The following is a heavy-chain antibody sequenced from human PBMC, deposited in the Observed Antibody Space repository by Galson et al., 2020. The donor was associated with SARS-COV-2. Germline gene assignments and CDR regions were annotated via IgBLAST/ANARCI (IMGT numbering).Heavy chain of an antibody. CDR2: IGAGGDT. J-gene: IGHJ1*01. CDR1: GFTFSSYA. Sequence: GGSLRLSCAASGFTFSSYAMGWVRQAPGKGLEWVSLIGAGGDTYYGDSVKGRFTISRDNFKNTLFLHMNSLRDDDTAVYYCAKEAGTGWATDYFQHWGQGTLVTVSS. CDR3: AKEAGTGWATDYFQH. D-gene: IGHD2-8*02. V-gene: IGHV3-23*01.